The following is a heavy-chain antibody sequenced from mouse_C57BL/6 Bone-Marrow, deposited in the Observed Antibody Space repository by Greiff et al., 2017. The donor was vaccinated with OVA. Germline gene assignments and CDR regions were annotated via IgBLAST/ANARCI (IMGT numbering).Heavy chain of an antibody. CDR2: IYPRSGNT. J-gene: IGHJ3*01. D-gene: IGHD4-1*01. Sequence: VQRVESGAELARPGASVKLSCKASGYTFTSYGISWVKQRTGQGLEWIGEIYPRSGNTYYNEKFKGKATLTADKSSSTAYMELRSLTSEDSAVYFCARLGRGFAYWGQGTLVTVSA. CDR3: ARLGRGFAY. CDR1: GYTFTSYG. V-gene: IGHV1-81*01.